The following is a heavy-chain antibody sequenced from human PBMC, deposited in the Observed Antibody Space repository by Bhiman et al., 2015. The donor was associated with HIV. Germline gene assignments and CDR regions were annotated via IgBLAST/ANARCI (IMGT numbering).Heavy chain of an antibody. Sequence: QVQLVESGGGVVQPGRSLRLSCTASGFSFSSYGMHWVRQAPGKGLEWVAVIWHDGTNKDYPDSVKGRFTISRDNSKNTLYLQMNSLRAEDTAVYYCAKSGLFVLVVYAPDVLDIWGQGTMVTVSS. CDR2: IWHDGTNK. J-gene: IGHJ3*02. CDR3: AKSGLFVLVVYAPDVLDI. V-gene: IGHV3-33*06. D-gene: IGHD2-8*02. CDR1: GFSFSSYG.